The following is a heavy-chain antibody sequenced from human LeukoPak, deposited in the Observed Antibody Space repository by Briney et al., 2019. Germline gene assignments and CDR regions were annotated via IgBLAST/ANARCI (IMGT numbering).Heavy chain of an antibody. D-gene: IGHD4-17*01. CDR3: ARGPNYGDRVDYFDY. CDR2: IKQGGNEK. Sequence: GGSLRLSCAASGFIFRNRWMSWVRQVPGRRLEWVAHIKQGGNEKHYVDSVEGRFTLSGDDSKNSLYLQMNSLRVDDSAVYYCARGPNYGDRVDYFDYWGQGTLVTVSS. V-gene: IGHV3-7*01. CDR1: GFIFRNRW. J-gene: IGHJ4*02.